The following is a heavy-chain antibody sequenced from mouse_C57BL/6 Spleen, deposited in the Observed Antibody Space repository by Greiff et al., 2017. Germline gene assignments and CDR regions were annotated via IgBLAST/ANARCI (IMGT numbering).Heavy chain of an antibody. Sequence: QVQLQQPGAELVKPGASVKLSCKASGYTFTSYWMHWVKQRPGQGLEWIGMIHPNSGSTNYNEKFKSKATLTVDKSSSTAYMQLSSLTSEDSAVYYCARLPDYSFYFDYWGQGTTLTVSS. D-gene: IGHD1-1*01. V-gene: IGHV1-64*01. CDR2: IHPNSGST. CDR3: ARLPDYSFYFDY. J-gene: IGHJ2*01. CDR1: GYTFTSYW.